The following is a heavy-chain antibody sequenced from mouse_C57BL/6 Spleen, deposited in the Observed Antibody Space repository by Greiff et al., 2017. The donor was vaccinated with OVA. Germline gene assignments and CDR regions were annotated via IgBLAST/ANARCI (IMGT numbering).Heavy chain of an antibody. CDR1: GFTFSDYG. Sequence: EVKLVESGGGLVKPGGSLKLSCAASGFTFSDYGMHWVRQAPEKGLEWVAYISSGSSTIYYADTVKGRFTISRDNAKNTLFLQMTSLRSEDTAMYYCAKKDAYAMDYWGQGTSVTVSS. CDR3: AKKDAYAMDY. J-gene: IGHJ4*01. CDR2: ISSGSSTI. V-gene: IGHV5-17*01.